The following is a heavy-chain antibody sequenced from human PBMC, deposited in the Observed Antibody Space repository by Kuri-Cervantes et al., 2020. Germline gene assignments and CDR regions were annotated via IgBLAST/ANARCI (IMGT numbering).Heavy chain of an antibody. Sequence: SLKISCAASGFTFDDYAMHWVRQAPGKGLEWVSGISWNSGSIGYADSVKGRFTISRDNAKNSLYLQMNSLRAEDTAVYYCARGGSGLMDGRAFDIWGQGTMVTVSS. V-gene: IGHV3-9*01. CDR1: GFTFDDYA. D-gene: IGHD2-2*03. CDR2: ISWNSGSI. CDR3: ARGGSGLMDGRAFDI. J-gene: IGHJ3*02.